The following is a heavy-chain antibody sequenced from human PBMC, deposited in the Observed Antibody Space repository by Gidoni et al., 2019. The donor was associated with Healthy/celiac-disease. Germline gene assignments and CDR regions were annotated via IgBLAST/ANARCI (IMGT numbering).Heavy chain of an antibody. D-gene: IGHD3-3*01. Sequence: QVQLQQSGPGLVKPSQTLSLTCAISGDRVPSHSTAWNWIRQSPSRGLEWLGRTYYRSKWYNDYAVSVKSRITINPDTSKNQFSLQLNSVTPEDTAVYYCARGSYDFWGKCYFDYWGQGTLVTVSS. V-gene: IGHV6-1*01. CDR1: GDRVPSHSTA. CDR2: TYYRSKWYN. CDR3: ARGSYDFWGKCYFDY. J-gene: IGHJ4*02.